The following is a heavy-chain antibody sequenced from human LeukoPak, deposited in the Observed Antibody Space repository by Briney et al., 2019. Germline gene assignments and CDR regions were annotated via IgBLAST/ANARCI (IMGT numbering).Heavy chain of an antibody. CDR1: GGTFSSYA. D-gene: IGHD3-10*01. V-gene: IGHV1-69*05. Sequence: SVKVSCKASGGTFSSYAISWVRQAPGQGLEWMGGIIPIFGTANYAQKFQGRVTITTDESTSTTYMELSSLRSEDTAVYYCAKFRDSYGRNYWGQGTLVTVSS. CDR3: AKFRDSYGRNY. CDR2: IIPIFGTA. J-gene: IGHJ4*02.